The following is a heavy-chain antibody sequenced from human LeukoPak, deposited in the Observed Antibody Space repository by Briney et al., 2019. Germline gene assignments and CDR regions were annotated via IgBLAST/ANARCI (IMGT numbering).Heavy chain of an antibody. J-gene: IGHJ5*02. CDR2: IKQDGSTI. D-gene: IGHD3-16*01. CDR1: GFTFSSYA. CDR3: ARLLGESTIYDL. Sequence: GGSLRLSCAASGFTFSSYAMSWVRQAPGKGLEWVATIKQDGSTIHYVDSVKGRFIISRDNAKNSLSLQMNSLRGEDTAMYYCARLLGESTIYDLWGQGTLVTVSS. V-gene: IGHV3-7*01.